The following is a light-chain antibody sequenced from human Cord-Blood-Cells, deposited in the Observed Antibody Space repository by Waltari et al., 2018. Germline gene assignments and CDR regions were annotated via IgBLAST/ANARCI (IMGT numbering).Light chain of an antibody. CDR1: SSNTGAGYD. J-gene: IGLJ3*02. CDR2: GNS. V-gene: IGLV1-40*01. Sequence: QSVLTQPPSVSGAPGQRVTIPCTGSSSNTGAGYDVHWYQPLPGTAPKLLIYGNSNRPSGVPDRFSGSKSGTSASLAITGLQAEDEADYYCQSYDSSLSGSVFGGGTKLTVL. CDR3: QSYDSSLSGSV.